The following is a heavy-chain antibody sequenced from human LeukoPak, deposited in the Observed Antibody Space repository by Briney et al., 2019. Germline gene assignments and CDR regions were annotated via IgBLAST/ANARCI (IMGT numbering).Heavy chain of an antibody. CDR2: IVVGSGNT. J-gene: IGHJ4*02. CDR3: AASPDYYDSSGYSYYFDY. V-gene: IGHV1-58*01. D-gene: IGHD3-22*01. Sequence: ASVTVSCKASGFTFTSSAVQWVRQARGQRLEWIGWIVVGSGNTNYAQKFQERVTITRDMSTSTAYMELSSLRSEDTAVYYCAASPDYYDSSGYSYYFDYWGQETLVTVSS. CDR1: GFTFTSSA.